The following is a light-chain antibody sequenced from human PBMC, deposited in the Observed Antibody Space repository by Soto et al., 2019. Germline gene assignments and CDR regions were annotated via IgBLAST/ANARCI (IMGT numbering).Light chain of an antibody. CDR1: QNVNSN. Sequence: EIVMTQSRATLSVSPGERATLSCRASQNVNSNLAWYQQKPGQAPRLLIYGASTRATGIPARFSGSGSGTEFSLTITSLQSEDFAVYYCQQYNNWPPITFGQGTRLEIK. V-gene: IGKV3-15*01. CDR3: QQYNNWPPIT. CDR2: GAS. J-gene: IGKJ5*01.